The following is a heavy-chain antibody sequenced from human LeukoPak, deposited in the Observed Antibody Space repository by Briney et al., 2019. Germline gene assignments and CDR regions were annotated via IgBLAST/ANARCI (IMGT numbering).Heavy chain of an antibody. J-gene: IGHJ3*02. D-gene: IGHD3-3*01. CDR2: INPNSGGT. CDR1: GYTFTGYY. Sequence: ASVKVSCTASGYTFTGYYMHWVRQAPGQGLEWMGWINPNSGGTNYAQKFQGRVTMTRDTSISTAYMELSRLRSDDTAVYYCASGVDFWSGYARGAFDIWGQGTMVTVSS. CDR3: ASGVDFWSGYARGAFDI. V-gene: IGHV1-2*02.